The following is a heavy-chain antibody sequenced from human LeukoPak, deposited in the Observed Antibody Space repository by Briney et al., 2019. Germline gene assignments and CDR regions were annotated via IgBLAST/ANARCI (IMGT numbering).Heavy chain of an antibody. CDR2: IYHSGKS. D-gene: IGHD3-10*01. CDR3: ARVFDSGSQAYFYYMDV. J-gene: IGHJ6*03. V-gene: IGHV4-38-2*02. CDR1: GYSISSGYY. Sequence: SETLSLTCSVSGYSISSGYYWDWIRQPPGKGLEWIASIYHSGKSYYNPSLESRVTISVDTSKNQISLKLRSVTAADTAVYYCARVFDSGSQAYFYYMDVWGKGTTVTIFS.